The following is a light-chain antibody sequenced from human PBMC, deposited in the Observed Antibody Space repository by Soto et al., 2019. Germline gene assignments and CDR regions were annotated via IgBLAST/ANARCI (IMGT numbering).Light chain of an antibody. CDR2: GAS. CDR3: QQYHNWPRT. Sequence: EIVMTQSPATLSVSPGERATLSCRASQSVSSNLAWYQQKPGQAPRRLIYGASTRATGIPARFSGSGSGTEFTLTISSLQSEDFAVYYCQQYHNWPRTFGQGTKVEIK. J-gene: IGKJ1*01. V-gene: IGKV3-15*01. CDR1: QSVSSN.